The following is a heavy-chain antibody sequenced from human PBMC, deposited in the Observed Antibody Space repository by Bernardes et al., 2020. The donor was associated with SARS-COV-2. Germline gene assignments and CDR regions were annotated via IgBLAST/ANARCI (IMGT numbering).Heavy chain of an antibody. D-gene: IGHD6-6*01. CDR1: GYTFTGYY. CDR3: ARVRGSSSSSWYYFDY. CDR2: INPNSGGT. J-gene: IGHJ4*02. V-gene: IGHV1-2*02. Sequence: ASVKVSCKASGYTFTGYYMHWVRQAPGQGLEWMGWINPNSGGTNYAQKFQGRVTMTRDTSISTAYMELSRLRSDDTAVYYCARVRGSSSSSWYYFDYWGQGTLVTVSS.